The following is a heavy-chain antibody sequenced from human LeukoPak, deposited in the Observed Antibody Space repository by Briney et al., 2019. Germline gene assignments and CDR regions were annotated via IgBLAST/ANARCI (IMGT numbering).Heavy chain of an antibody. D-gene: IGHD3-22*01. Sequence: GGSLRLSCAASGFTVRNNYMSLVRQAPGKGLEWVSVIYSGGSTYYADSVKGRFTISRDNSKNTLYLQMNSLRTEDTAVYYCARERPDSFDSWGQGTLVTVSS. CDR3: ARERPDSFDS. CDR1: GFTVRNNY. CDR2: IYSGGST. V-gene: IGHV3-66*01. J-gene: IGHJ4*02.